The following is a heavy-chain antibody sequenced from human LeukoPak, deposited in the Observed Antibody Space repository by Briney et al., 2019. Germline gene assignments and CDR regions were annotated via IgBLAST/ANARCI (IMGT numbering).Heavy chain of an antibody. CDR1: GGSISSSSYY. CDR3: ARAASSNYVPDY. J-gene: IGHJ4*02. Sequence: SETLSLTCTVSGGSISSSSYYWGWIRQPPGKGLEWIGSIYYSGSTYYNPSLKSRVTTSVDTSKNQFSLKLSSVTAADTAVYYCARAASSNYVPDYWGQGTLVTVSS. CDR2: IYYSGST. D-gene: IGHD4-11*01. V-gene: IGHV4-39*07.